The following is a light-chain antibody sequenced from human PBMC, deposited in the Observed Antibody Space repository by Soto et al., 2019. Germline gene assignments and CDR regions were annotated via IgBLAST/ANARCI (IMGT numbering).Light chain of an antibody. CDR2: GAS. V-gene: IGKV1-39*01. CDR3: QQRYTTPYT. J-gene: IGKJ2*01. Sequence: DIQMTQSPSSLSASVGDRVTITCRASQSIRSYLNWYHQKPGKTPQLLIYGASNLQSGASSRFTGSGSGTHFTLTISSLQPEDFATYYCQQRYTTPYTFGQGTKLEIK. CDR1: QSIRSY.